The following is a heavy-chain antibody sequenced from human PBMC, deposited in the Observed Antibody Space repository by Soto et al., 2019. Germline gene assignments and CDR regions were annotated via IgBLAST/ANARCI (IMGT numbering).Heavy chain of an antibody. CDR2: MNPNSGNT. Sequence: QVQLVQSGAEVKKPGASVKVSCKASGYTFTSYDINWVRLATGQGLEWMGWMNPNSGNTAYAQKFQGRVTMARNTSISTASMELSSLRSEDPAVYYGARLKPDCAVAWGQGTLGTVSS. CDR1: GYTFTSYD. V-gene: IGHV1-8*01. D-gene: IGHD2-21*01. CDR3: ARLKPDCAVA. J-gene: IGHJ1*01.